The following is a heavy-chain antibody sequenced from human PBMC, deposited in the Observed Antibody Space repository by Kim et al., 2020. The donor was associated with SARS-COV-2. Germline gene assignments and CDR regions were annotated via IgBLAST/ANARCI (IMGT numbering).Heavy chain of an antibody. CDR3: AKSPYSGSYYEWFDP. Sequence: GGSLRLSCAASGFTFSSYAMSWVRQAPGKGLEWVSAISGSGGSTYYADSVKGRFTISRDNSKNTLYLQMNSLRAEDTAVYYCAKSPYSGSYYEWFDPWGQGTLVTVSS. J-gene: IGHJ5*02. CDR1: GFTFSSYA. CDR2: ISGSGGST. V-gene: IGHV3-23*01. D-gene: IGHD1-26*01.